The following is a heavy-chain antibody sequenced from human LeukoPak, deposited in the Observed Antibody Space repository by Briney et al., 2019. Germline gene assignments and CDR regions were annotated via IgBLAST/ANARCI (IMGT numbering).Heavy chain of an antibody. CDR1: GFTFSSYA. Sequence: PGGSLRLSWAAAGFTFSSYAMSWVRQAPGKGLEWVSAISGSGGSTYYADSVKGRFTISRDNSKNTLYLQMNSLRSEDTAVYCCARGPSLGYCSSTSCSPFDYWGQGTLVTVSS. CDR3: ARGPSLGYCSSTSCSPFDY. V-gene: IGHV3-23*01. J-gene: IGHJ4*02. D-gene: IGHD2-2*01. CDR2: ISGSGGST.